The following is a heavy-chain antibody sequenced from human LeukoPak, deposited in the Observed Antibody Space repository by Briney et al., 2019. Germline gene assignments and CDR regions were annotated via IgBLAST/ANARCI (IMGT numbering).Heavy chain of an antibody. CDR3: ARDHTIFGDTATYGMDI. Sequence: SVKVSCKVSVGTFSSHAISWVRQAPGQGLEWMGGIIPIFGTANYAQKFQGRHQITADESTRTAYMDVSSLRSEDTAVYYCARDHTIFGDTATYGMDIWGQGTTVTVSS. D-gene: IGHD3-3*01. CDR2: IIPIFGTA. CDR1: VGTFSSHA. J-gene: IGHJ6*02. V-gene: IGHV1-69*13.